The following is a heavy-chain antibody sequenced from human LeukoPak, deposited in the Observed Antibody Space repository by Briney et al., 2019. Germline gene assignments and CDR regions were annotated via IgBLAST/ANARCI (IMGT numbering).Heavy chain of an antibody. J-gene: IGHJ4*02. CDR3: ARVVPYYFDY. V-gene: IGHV3-66*01. CDR1: GFTVSSNY. D-gene: IGHD3-16*02. Sequence: GGSLRLSCAASGFTVSSNYMSWVHQAPGKGLEWVSVIYSGGSTYYADSVKGRFTISRDNSKNTLYLQMNSLRAEDTAVYYCARVVPYYFDYWGQGTLVTVSS. CDR2: IYSGGST.